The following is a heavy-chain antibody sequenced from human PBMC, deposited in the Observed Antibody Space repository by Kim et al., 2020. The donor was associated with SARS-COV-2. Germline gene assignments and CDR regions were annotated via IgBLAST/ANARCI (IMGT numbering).Heavy chain of an antibody. Sequence: GESLKISCKGSGYSFTSYWNSWVRQMPGKGEERMGMINPSDASTNYSPSFQGHVTISAAKSISTAYLQWSILKASDTAMYYCARLPRSGEGNWFDPWGQGTLVTVSS. D-gene: IGHD3-16*01. J-gene: IGHJ5*02. CDR2: INPSDAST. CDR3: ARLPRSGEGNWFDP. V-gene: IGHV5-10-1*01. CDR1: GYSFTSYW.